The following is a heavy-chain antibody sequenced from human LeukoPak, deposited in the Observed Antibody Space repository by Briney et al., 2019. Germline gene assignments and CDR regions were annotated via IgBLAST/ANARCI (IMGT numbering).Heavy chain of an antibody. J-gene: IGHJ6*02. CDR1: GYTFRNYG. Sequence: ASVKVSCKASGYTFRNYGISWVRQAPGQGLEWMGWISAYNGDTKYAQKFQGRVTMTEDTSTDTAYMELSSLRSEDTAVYYCATIRGIMVRGNYGMDVWGQGTTVTVSS. V-gene: IGHV1-18*01. CDR2: ISAYNGDT. CDR3: ATIRGIMVRGNYGMDV. D-gene: IGHD3-10*01.